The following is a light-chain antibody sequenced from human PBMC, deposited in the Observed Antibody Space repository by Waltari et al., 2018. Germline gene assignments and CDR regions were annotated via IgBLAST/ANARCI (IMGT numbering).Light chain of an antibody. CDR3: QQYNSYSLLT. CDR1: QSISKW. CDR2: EAS. J-gene: IGKJ4*01. Sequence: DIRMTQSPSTLSASAGARVIISCRASQSISKWLAWYQQKPGKAPKLLIDEASTLQSGVPSRFSGTGSGTDFTLAIRSLQPDDFATYYCQQYNSYSLLTFGGGTKVQIK. V-gene: IGKV1-5*03.